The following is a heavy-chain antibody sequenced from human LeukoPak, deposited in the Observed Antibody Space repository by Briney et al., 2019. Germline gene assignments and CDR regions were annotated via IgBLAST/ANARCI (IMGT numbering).Heavy chain of an antibody. Sequence: SGTLSLTCAVYGGSFSGYYWSWIRQPPGKGLEWIGEINHSGSTNYNPSLKSRVTISVDTSKNQFSLKLSSVTAADTAVYYCARDGGYCSSTSCPEGGWFDPWGQGTLVTVSS. CDR2: INHSGST. V-gene: IGHV4-34*01. CDR3: ARDGGYCSSTSCPEGGWFDP. J-gene: IGHJ5*02. D-gene: IGHD2-2*01. CDR1: GGSFSGYY.